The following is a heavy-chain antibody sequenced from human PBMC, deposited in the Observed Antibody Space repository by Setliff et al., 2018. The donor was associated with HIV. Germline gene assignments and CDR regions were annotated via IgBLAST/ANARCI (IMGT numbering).Heavy chain of an antibody. Sequence: GGSLRLSCAASGLTFSTSWMQWVRQSPGEGLLWVARLNPEANYIHYADSVKGRFTISRDNSKNTLYLQMNRLGPEDTAVYYCAKAGGPTAPVSSLIDWGQGTLVTVSS. CDR3: AKAGGPTAPVSSLID. CDR1: GLTFSTSW. J-gene: IGHJ4*02. V-gene: IGHV3-74*01. CDR2: LNPEANYI. D-gene: IGHD1-26*01.